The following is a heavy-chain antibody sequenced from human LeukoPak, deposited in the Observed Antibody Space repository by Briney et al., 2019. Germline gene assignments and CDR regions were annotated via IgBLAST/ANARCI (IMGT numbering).Heavy chain of an antibody. CDR1: GFTFDEFG. J-gene: IGHJ6*04. CDR3: VRGSGFYSYDGLDV. Sequence: PGGSLRLSCAASGFTFDEFGMSWVRQGPGKGLEWVSTVNWNGGSTGYADSVKGRFTISRDNAKNSQYLQMNSLRVEDTAFYHCVRGSGFYSYDGLDVWVEGTTVTVSS. CDR2: VNWNGGST. V-gene: IGHV3-20*01.